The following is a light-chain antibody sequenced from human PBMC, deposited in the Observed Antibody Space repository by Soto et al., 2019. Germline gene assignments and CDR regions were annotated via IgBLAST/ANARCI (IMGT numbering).Light chain of an antibody. Sequence: QSALTQPASVSGSPGQSITISCTGTRSDVGGYNYVSWYQQHPGKVPKLMIYEVSNRPSGVSNRFSGSKSGNTASLTISGVQAEDEADYFCSSYTSSVTLVFGGGTKLTVL. V-gene: IGLV2-14*03. J-gene: IGLJ2*01. CDR2: EVS. CDR1: RSDVGGYNY. CDR3: SSYTSSVTLV.